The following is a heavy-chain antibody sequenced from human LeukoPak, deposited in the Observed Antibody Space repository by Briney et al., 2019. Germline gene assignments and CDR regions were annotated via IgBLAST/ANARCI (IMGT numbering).Heavy chain of an antibody. J-gene: IGHJ4*02. D-gene: IGHD4-17*01. Sequence: GGSLKLSCAASGFTFSSTYMSWVRQAPGKGLEWVSVIYSNGNTFYSGSVQGRLTISRDNSKKTLYLQMNSLRAEDTAVYYCATHSTTVLSQGIDYWGQGTLVTVSS. CDR2: IYSNGNT. CDR1: GFTFSSTY. V-gene: IGHV3-53*01. CDR3: ATHSTTVLSQGIDY.